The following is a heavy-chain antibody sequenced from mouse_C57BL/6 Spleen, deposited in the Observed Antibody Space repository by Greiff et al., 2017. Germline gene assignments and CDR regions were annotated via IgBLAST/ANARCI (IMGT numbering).Heavy chain of an antibody. J-gene: IGHJ4*01. V-gene: IGHV5-17*01. Sequence: DVMLVESGGGLVKPGGSLKLSCAASGFTFSDYGMHWVRQAPEKGLEWVAYISSGSSTIYYADTVKGRFTISRDNAKNTLFLQMTSLRSEDTAMYYCARIYYGYDAAMDYWGQGTSVTVSS. D-gene: IGHD2-2*01. CDR1: GFTFSDYG. CDR2: ISSGSSTI. CDR3: ARIYYGYDAAMDY.